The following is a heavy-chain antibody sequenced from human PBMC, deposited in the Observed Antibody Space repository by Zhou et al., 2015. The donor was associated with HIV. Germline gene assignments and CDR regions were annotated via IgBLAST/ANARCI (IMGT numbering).Heavy chain of an antibody. J-gene: IGHJ4*02. D-gene: IGHD1-1*01. V-gene: IGHV3-49*03. Sequence: EVRLVESGGGLVEPGQSLRLSCAASEFTFANYDMRWFRQAPGKGLEWVALIRNDRFDGARQHAASVRGRFTISRDNSKNTLYLQMNSLRAEDTAVYYCARVQRDVPYFDYWGQGTLVIVSS. CDR2: IRNDRFDGAR. CDR3: ARVQRDVPYFDY. CDR1: EFTFANYD.